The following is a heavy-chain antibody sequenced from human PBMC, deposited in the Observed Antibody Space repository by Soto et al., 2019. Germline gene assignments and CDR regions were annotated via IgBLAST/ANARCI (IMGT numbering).Heavy chain of an antibody. J-gene: IGHJ6*02. CDR2: ISSSGSTI. D-gene: IGHD5-18*01. V-gene: IGHV3-48*03. Sequence: QPVGSLRLSCAASGFTFSSYEMNWVRQAPGKGLEWVSYISSSGSTIYYADSVKGRFTISRDNAKNSLYLQMNSLRAEDTAVYYCASRGVYSYAARDYYYYGMDVWGQGTTVTVSS. CDR3: ASRGVYSYAARDYYYYGMDV. CDR1: GFTFSSYE.